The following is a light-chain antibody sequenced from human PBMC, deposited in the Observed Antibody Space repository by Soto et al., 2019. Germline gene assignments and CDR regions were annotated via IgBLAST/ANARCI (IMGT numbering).Light chain of an antibody. CDR2: EDN. CDR1: SGSIASNY. J-gene: IGLJ2*01. V-gene: IGLV6-57*02. CDR3: QSYDSSNQVV. Sequence: NFMLTQPHSVSESPGKTVTISCTGSSGSIASNYVQWYQQRPGSAPTTVIYEDNQRPSAVPERFSGSIDSSSNSASLTISGLKTEDEADYYCQSYDSSNQVVFGGGTKLTVL.